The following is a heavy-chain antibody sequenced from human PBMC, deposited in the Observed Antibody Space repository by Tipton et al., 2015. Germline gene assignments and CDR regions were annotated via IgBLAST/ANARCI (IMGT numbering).Heavy chain of an antibody. J-gene: IGHJ4*02. D-gene: IGHD3-9*01. CDR3: ARARGGQFDWLISFFFDY. CDR1: GLSVSSNY. Sequence: SLRLSCAASGLSVSSNYMSWVRQAPGKGLEWVSLIYSDGRTFFADSVKGRFTISRDNAKNSLDLQMNSLNAADTAVYYCARARGGQFDWLISFFFDYWGQGTLVSVST. CDR2: IYSDGRT. V-gene: IGHV3-53*01.